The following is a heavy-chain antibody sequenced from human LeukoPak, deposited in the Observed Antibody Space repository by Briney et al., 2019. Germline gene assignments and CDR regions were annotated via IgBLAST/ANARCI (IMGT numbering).Heavy chain of an antibody. Sequence: ASVKVSCKASGYTFTSYGISWVRQAPGQGLEWMGWISAYNGNTNYAQKVQDRVTMTTDTSTSTANMELRSLRSDDTAVYYCARDRGTAVTVFDYWGQGTLVTVSS. CDR2: ISAYNGNT. J-gene: IGHJ4*02. CDR1: GYTFTSYG. CDR3: ARDRGTAVTVFDY. V-gene: IGHV1-18*01. D-gene: IGHD4-17*01.